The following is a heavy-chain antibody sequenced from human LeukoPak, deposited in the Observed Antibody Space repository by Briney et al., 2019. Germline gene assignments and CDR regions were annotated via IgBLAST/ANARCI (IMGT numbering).Heavy chain of an antibody. CDR3: ARDSYYYDSSGYSGILN. D-gene: IGHD3-22*01. V-gene: IGHV1-8*01. CDR1: GYTFTSYD. Sequence: ASVKVSCKASGYTFTSYDINWVRQATGQGLEWMGWMNPNSGNTGYAQKFQGRVTMTRNTSISTAYMELSSLRSEDTAVYYCARDSYYYDSSGYSGILNWGQGTLVTVSS. J-gene: IGHJ4*02. CDR2: MNPNSGNT.